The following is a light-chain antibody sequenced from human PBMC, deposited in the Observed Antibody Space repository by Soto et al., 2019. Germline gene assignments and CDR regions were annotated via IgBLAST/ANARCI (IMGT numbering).Light chain of an antibody. CDR2: GAS. CDR3: QQYGSSPRT. V-gene: IGKV3D-15*02. CDR1: QSVSSY. Sequence: EIVLTQSPATLSLSPGERATLSCRASQSVSSYLAWYQQKPGQAPRLLIYGASTRATGIPARFSGSGSGTEFTLTISSLQSEDFAVYYCQQYGSSPRTFGQGTKVDIK. J-gene: IGKJ1*01.